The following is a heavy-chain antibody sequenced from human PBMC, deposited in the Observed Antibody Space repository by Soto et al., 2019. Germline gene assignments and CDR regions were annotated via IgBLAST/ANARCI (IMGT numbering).Heavy chain of an antibody. CDR1: GFTFSSYS. CDR3: ARGAHDYYYYYYGMAV. D-gene: IGHD1-1*01. Sequence: PGESLKISCAASGFTFSSYSMNWVRQAPGKGLEWVSSISSSSSYIYYADSVKGRFTISRDNAKNSLYLQMNSLRAEDTAVYYCARGAHDYYYYYYGMAVWGQGTRVTVPS. J-gene: IGHJ6*02. V-gene: IGHV3-21*01. CDR2: ISSSSSYI.